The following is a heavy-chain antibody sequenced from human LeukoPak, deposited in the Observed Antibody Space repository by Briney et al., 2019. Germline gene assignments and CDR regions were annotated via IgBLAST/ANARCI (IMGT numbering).Heavy chain of an antibody. CDR3: ARIAVAGPRRAFDI. V-gene: IGHV4-59*01. Sequence: SETLSLTCTVSGGSISSYYWSWIRQPPGKGLEWIGYIYYSGSTNYNPSLKSRVTMSVDTSKNQFSLKLSSVTAADTAVYYCARIAVAGPRRAFDIWGQGTMVTVSS. D-gene: IGHD6-19*01. J-gene: IGHJ3*02. CDR2: IYYSGST. CDR1: GGSISSYY.